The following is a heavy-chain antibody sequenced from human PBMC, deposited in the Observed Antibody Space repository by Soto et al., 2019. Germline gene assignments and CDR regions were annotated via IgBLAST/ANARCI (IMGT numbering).Heavy chain of an antibody. CDR2: IYPGDSDT. D-gene: IGHD6-19*01. J-gene: IGHJ6*02. CDR1: GYSFTSYW. CDR3: ARRQDSSGSFTPEYHDAMDV. Sequence: PGESLKISCKGSGYSFTSYWIGWVRQMPGKGLEWIGIIYPGDSDTRYSPSFQGQVTISADKSISTAYLQWSSLKASDTAMYYCARRQDSSGSFTPEYHDAMDVWGQGTTVTVYS. V-gene: IGHV5-51*01.